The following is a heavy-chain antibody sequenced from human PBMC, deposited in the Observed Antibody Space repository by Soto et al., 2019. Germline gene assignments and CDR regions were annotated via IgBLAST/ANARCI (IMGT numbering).Heavy chain of an antibody. D-gene: IGHD6-6*01. Sequence: QMQLQESGPGLVKPSQTLSLTCTVSGGSINSDAYYWSWIRQPPGKGLEWIGHIYYSGRTYYAPSLGSRLTISLNTSKNQFSLRLSSVNASDTAVYYCARDRSNSPDYFDYWGQGTLVTVSS. J-gene: IGHJ4*02. CDR3: ARDRSNSPDYFDY. V-gene: IGHV4-30-4*01. CDR2: IYYSGRT. CDR1: GGSINSDAYY.